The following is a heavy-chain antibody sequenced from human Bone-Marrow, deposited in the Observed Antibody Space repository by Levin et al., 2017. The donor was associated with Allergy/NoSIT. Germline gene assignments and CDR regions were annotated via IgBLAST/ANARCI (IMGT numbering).Heavy chain of an antibody. Sequence: ASVKVSCKASGYTFSSYYMHWVRQAPGQGLEWMGIINPGGGGTSYAQKFQGRVTMTRDTSTSTVYMELNSLRSDDTAVYYCTRPVVVVAANRSPWGDAFEIWGQGTMVTVSS. D-gene: IGHD2-15*01. CDR3: TRPVVVVAANRSPWGDAFEI. V-gene: IGHV1-46*01. CDR1: GYTFSSYY. J-gene: IGHJ3*02. CDR2: INPGGGGT.